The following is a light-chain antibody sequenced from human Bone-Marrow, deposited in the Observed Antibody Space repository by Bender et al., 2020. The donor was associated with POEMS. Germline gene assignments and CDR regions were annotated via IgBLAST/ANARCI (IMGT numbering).Light chain of an antibody. CDR3: AVWDDSLNGWV. Sequence: STVLTQPPSVSVAPGMTARFTCGGTNIASQRVHWYQRKAGQAPMVVVSDDSDRPSGIPERFSGSRSGTSASLAISGLQSEDEADYYCAVWDDSLNGWVFGGGTKLTVL. V-gene: IGLV3-21*03. CDR2: DDS. J-gene: IGLJ3*02. CDR1: NIASQR.